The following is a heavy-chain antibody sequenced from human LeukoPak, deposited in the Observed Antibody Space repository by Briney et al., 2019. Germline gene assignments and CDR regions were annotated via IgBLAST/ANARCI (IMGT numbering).Heavy chain of an antibody. CDR3: ARVDYYGSGNPEDY. D-gene: IGHD3-10*01. Sequence: SETLSLTCTVSGGSISSGGYYWSWIRQPPGKGLEWIGYIYHSGSTYYNPSLKSRVTISVDTSKNQFSLKLSSVTAADTAVYYCARVDYYGSGNPEDYWGQGTLVTVSS. V-gene: IGHV4-30-2*01. J-gene: IGHJ4*02. CDR1: GGSISSGGYY. CDR2: IYHSGST.